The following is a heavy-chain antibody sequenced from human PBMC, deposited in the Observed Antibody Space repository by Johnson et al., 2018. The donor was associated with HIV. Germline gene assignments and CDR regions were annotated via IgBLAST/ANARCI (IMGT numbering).Heavy chain of an antibody. J-gene: IGHJ3*02. CDR1: GFTFSSYW. D-gene: IGHD3-16*01. V-gene: IGHV3-74*01. CDR3: ARDGGVSDAFDI. CDR2: INSDGSST. Sequence: VQLVESGGGLVQPGGSLRLSCAASGFTFSSYWMHWVRQAPGKGLVWVSRINSDGSSTSYADSVTGRFTISRDNAKNTLYLQRNSLRAEDTAVYSCARDGGVSDAFDIWGQGTMVTVSS.